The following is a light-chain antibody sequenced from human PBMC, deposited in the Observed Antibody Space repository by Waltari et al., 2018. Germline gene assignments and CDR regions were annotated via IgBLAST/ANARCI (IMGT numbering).Light chain of an antibody. CDR1: QSIGIY. J-gene: IGKJ1*01. Sequence: ELVLTQSPGTLSLSPGERAPLSCRASQSIGIYLAWYQQKPGQAPRLLMYHASSRATGIPDRFSGSGSGTDFSLTISRLEPEDFAVYYCQKYESLPATFGQGTKVEIK. V-gene: IGKV3-20*01. CDR3: QKYESLPAT. CDR2: HAS.